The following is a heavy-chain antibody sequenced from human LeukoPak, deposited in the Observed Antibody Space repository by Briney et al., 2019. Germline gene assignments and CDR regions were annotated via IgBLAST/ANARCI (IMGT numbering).Heavy chain of an antibody. Sequence: ASVKVSCKASGYTFTSYGISWVRQAPGQGLEWMGRISAYNGNTNYAQKLQGRVTITTDESTSTAYMELSSLRSEDTAVYYCASGYYDSSGPFDYWGQGTLVTVSS. V-gene: IGHV1-18*01. CDR3: ASGYYDSSGPFDY. CDR2: ISAYNGNT. J-gene: IGHJ4*02. CDR1: GYTFTSYG. D-gene: IGHD3-22*01.